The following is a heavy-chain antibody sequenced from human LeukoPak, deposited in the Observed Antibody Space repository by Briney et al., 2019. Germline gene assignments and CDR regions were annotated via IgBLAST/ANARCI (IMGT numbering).Heavy chain of an antibody. V-gene: IGHV3-23*01. CDR1: GITLSNYG. J-gene: IGHJ3*02. CDR2: ITGGGKLT. D-gene: IGHD2-2*01. CDR3: AKYLQPSGTAPYALDI. Sequence: GGSLRLSCAVSGITLSNYGMTWVRQAPVGGLEWVASITGGGKLTFYADSLKGRFTISRDDSKNTVFLQINSLRAEDTAVYHCAKYLQPSGTAPYALDIWGQGAMVTVSS.